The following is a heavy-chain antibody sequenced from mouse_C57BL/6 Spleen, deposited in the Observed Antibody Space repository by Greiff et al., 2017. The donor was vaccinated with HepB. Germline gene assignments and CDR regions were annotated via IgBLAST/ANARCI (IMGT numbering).Heavy chain of an antibody. J-gene: IGHJ3*01. D-gene: IGHD2-3*01. CDR1: GFTFSDAW. CDR2: IRNKANNHAT. V-gene: IGHV6-6*01. Sequence: EVKLVESGGGLVQPGGSMKLSCVASGFTFSDAWMDWVRQSPEKGLEWVAEIRNKANNHATYYAESVKGRFTISRDDSKSSVYLQMNSLRAEDTGIYYCTSIYDGYYRFAYWGQGTLVTVSA. CDR3: TSIYDGYYRFAY.